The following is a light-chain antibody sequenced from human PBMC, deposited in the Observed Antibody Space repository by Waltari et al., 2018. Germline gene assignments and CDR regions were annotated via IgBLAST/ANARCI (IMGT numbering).Light chain of an antibody. J-gene: IGLJ3*02. CDR3: AAWDDSLLGV. CDR1: SSNIGSHI. V-gene: IGLV1-44*01. Sequence: QSVLTQPPSASGTPGQRVTISCSGSSSNIGSHIVNWYQQLPGTAPKLLIYSNDQRPSGVPDRFPGSKSGTSAYLAISGLHSEDEAEYYCAAWDDSLLGVFGGGTKLTVL. CDR2: SND.